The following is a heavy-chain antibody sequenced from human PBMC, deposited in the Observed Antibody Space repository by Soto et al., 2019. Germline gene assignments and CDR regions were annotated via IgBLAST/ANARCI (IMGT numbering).Heavy chain of an antibody. J-gene: IGHJ3*02. CDR3: AKGTYDILTGLIAPDGFDI. V-gene: IGHV3-23*01. Sequence: GGSLRLSCAASGFTFSSYALSWVRQAPGKGLEWVSAISGSGGSTYSADSVKGRFTISRDNSKNTLYLQMNSLRAEDTAVYYCAKGTYDILTGLIAPDGFDIWGQGTMVTVSS. D-gene: IGHD3-9*01. CDR1: GFTFSSYA. CDR2: ISGSGGST.